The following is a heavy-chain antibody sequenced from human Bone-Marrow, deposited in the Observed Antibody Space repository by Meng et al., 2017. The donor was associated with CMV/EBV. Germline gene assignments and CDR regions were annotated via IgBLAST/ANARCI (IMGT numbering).Heavy chain of an antibody. J-gene: IGHJ4*02. Sequence: LPLRASGPGLGKPSETLSLTCTVSGGSISSRSYYWGWIRQPPGKGLEWIGSIYYSGSTYYNPSLKSRVTISVDTSKNQFSLKLSSVTAADTAVYYCATLSGYSYVDYWGQGTLVTVSS. CDR3: ATLSGYSYVDY. CDR2: IYYSGST. CDR1: GGSISSRSYY. V-gene: IGHV4-39*07. D-gene: IGHD5-18*01.